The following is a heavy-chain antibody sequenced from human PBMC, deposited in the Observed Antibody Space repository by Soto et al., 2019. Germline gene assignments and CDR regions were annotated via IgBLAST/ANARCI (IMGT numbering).Heavy chain of an antibody. CDR2: IVIGSGDT. J-gene: IGHJ4*02. D-gene: IGHD4-17*01. Sequence: VQWVRQARGQRLEWIGWIVIGSGDTNYAQKFQERVTITRDTSTSTAYMEVSSLRSEDTAVYYCAGLYGYGDLGGDYWGQGTLVTVSS. CDR3: AGLYGYGDLGGDY. V-gene: IGHV1-58*01.